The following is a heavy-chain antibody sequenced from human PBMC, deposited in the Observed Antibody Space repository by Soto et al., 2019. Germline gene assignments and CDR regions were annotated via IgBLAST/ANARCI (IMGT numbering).Heavy chain of an antibody. CDR2: ISSSSSTI. CDR1: GFTFSSYS. Sequence: LRLSCAASGFTFSSYSMNWVRQAPGKGLEWVSYISSSSSTIYYADSVKGRFTISRDNAKNSLYLQMNSLRDEDTAVYYCARDLINMIVVVNGFDYWGQGTLVTVSS. D-gene: IGHD3-22*01. CDR3: ARDLINMIVVVNGFDY. V-gene: IGHV3-48*02. J-gene: IGHJ4*02.